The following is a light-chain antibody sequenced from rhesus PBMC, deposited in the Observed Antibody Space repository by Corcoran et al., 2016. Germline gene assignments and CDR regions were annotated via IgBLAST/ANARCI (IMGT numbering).Light chain of an antibody. CDR3: LPYHPKPLT. J-gene: IGKJ3*01. V-gene: IGKV1-43*01. Sequence: DIQMTQSPSSLSASVGDRVTITCRASQGISTSLNGYQQKTGKATKRLIYAASNLESGVPSRFSGSGSGTDFTLTISNLQPEDFATYYCLPYHPKPLTFGPWTKVHIK. CDR2: AAS. CDR1: QGISTS.